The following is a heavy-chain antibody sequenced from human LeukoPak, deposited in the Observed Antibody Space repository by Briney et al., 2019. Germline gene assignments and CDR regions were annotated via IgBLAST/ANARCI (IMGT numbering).Heavy chain of an antibody. J-gene: IGHJ4*02. CDR2: IYYSGST. D-gene: IGHD4-23*01. CDR1: GGSISSGDYY. V-gene: IGHV4-30-4*01. CDR3: ARVGDYGGNPTQGVDY. Sequence: SQTLSLTCTVSGGSISSGDYYWSWIRQPPGKGLEWIGYIYYSGSTYYNPSLKSRVTISVDTSKNQFSLKLSSVTAADTAVYYCARVGDYGGNPTQGVDYWGQGTLVTVSS.